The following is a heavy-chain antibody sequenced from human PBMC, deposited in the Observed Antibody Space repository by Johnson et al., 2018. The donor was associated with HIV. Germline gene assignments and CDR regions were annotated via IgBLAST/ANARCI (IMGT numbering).Heavy chain of an antibody. V-gene: IGHV3-20*04. CDR1: GLTLSSYV. CDR2: INWNGGST. J-gene: IGHJ3*02. D-gene: IGHD2-2*01. CDR3: AKDKEGYCSSTSCYGAFDI. Sequence: VQLVESGGGLVQPGGSLRLSCAASGLTLSSYVMHWVRQAPGKGLEWVSGINWNGGSTGYADSVKGRFTISRDNAKNSLYLQMNSLRAEDTALYYCAKDKEGYCSSTSCYGAFDIWGQGTMVTVSS.